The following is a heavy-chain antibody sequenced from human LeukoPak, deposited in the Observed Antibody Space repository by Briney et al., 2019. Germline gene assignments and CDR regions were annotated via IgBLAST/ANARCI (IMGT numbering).Heavy chain of an antibody. J-gene: IGHJ5*02. CDR1: GFTFSSYA. Sequence: GGSLRLSCAASGFTFSSYAMSWVRQAPGKELGWISGISGSGGTTYYAASVKGRFTISRDNSKNTLYLQMNSLRAEDTAVYYCAKDPAGGTVNWFDPWGQGTLVTVSS. V-gene: IGHV3-23*01. CDR3: AKDPAGGTVNWFDP. CDR2: ISGSGGTT. D-gene: IGHD6-13*01.